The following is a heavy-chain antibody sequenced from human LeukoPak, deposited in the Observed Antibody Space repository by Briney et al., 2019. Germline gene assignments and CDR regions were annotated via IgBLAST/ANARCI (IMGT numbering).Heavy chain of an antibody. CDR3: ARGPYYYEYYFDY. CDR2: IYHSGST. J-gene: IGHJ4*02. CDR1: GGSISSSNW. V-gene: IGHV4-4*02. D-gene: IGHD3-22*01. Sequence: SETLSLTCAVSGGSISSSNWWSWVRQPPGKGLEWIGYIYHSGSTYYNPSLKSRVTISVDRSKNQFSLKLSSVTAADTAVYYCARGPYYYEYYFDYWGQGTLVTVSS.